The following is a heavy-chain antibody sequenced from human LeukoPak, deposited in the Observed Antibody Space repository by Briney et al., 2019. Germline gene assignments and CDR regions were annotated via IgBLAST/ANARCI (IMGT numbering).Heavy chain of an antibody. Sequence: ASVKVSCKASGGTFSSYAISWVRQAPGQGLEWMGRIVPIFGTANYAQKFQGRVTITTDESTSTAYMELSSLRSEDTAVYYCAGPRAYGSGSYYTLDFDYWGQGTLVTVSS. D-gene: IGHD3-10*01. V-gene: IGHV1-69*05. CDR1: GGTFSSYA. CDR2: IVPIFGTA. CDR3: AGPRAYGSGSYYTLDFDY. J-gene: IGHJ4*02.